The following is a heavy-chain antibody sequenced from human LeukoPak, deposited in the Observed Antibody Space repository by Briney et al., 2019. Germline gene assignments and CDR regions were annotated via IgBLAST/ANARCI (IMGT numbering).Heavy chain of an antibody. V-gene: IGHV3-21*01. D-gene: IGHD3-3*01. CDR2: ISSSSSYI. J-gene: IGHJ4*02. CDR1: GFTFSSYS. Sequence: GGSLRLSCAASGFTFSSYSMNWVRQAPGKGLEWVSSISSSSSYIYYADSVKGRFTISRDNAKNSLYLQMNGLRAEDTAVYYCARTSNYDRPSFDYWGQGTLVTVSS. CDR3: ARTSNYDRPSFDY.